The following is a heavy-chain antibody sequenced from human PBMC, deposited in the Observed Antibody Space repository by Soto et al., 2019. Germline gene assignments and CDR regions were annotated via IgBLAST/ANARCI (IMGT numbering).Heavy chain of an antibody. CDR2: ISGSNGAST. CDR3: VKHNWNNLGWFDP. CDR1: GFTFSNSA. J-gene: IGHJ5*02. D-gene: IGHD1-20*01. Sequence: EVQLLESGGGLVQPGESLRLSCAASGFTFSNSAMTWVRQTPGKGLEWVSTISGSNGASTYYADSVKGRFTISRDNSKNTLYREMNSLRAEDRAVYNCVKHNWNNLGWFDPWGQGTLVTVS. V-gene: IGHV3-23*01.